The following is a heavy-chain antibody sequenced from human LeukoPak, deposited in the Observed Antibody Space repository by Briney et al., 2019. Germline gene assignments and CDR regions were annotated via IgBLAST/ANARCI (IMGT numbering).Heavy chain of an antibody. CDR1: GYTFTSYD. J-gene: IGHJ6*03. Sequence: ASVKVSCKASGYTFTSYDINWVRQVTGQGLEWMGWMNPNSGNTGYAQKFQGRVTITRNTSISTAYMELSSLRSEDTAVYYCARESVVPAVPGYYYMDVWGKGTTVTVSS. V-gene: IGHV1-8*03. CDR2: MNPNSGNT. CDR3: ARESVVPAVPGYYYMDV. D-gene: IGHD2-2*01.